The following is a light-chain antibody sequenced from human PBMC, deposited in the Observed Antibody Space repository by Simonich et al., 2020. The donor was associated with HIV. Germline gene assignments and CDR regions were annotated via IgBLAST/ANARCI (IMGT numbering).Light chain of an antibody. CDR1: ALPKQY. V-gene: IGLV3-25*03. CDR3: QSTDSSGTLWV. Sequence: SSELTQPPSVSVSPGQTARITCSGDALPKQYAYWYQQKPGQAPVLVIYKDNERPSGIPERFSGSSSGTTVTLTITGVQADDEADFYCQSTDSSGTLWVFGGGTKLTVL. J-gene: IGLJ3*02. CDR2: KDN.